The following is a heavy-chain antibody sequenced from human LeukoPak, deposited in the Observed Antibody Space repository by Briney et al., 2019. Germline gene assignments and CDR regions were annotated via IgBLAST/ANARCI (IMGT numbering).Heavy chain of an antibody. CDR2: INPNSGGT. CDR3: ARDSGERGSGSYLIAY. CDR1: GYTFTGYY. D-gene: IGHD3-10*01. J-gene: IGHJ4*02. V-gene: IGHV1-2*02. Sequence: ASVKASCKASGYTFTGYYMHWVRQAPGRGLEWMGWINPNSGGTNYAQKFQGRVTMTRDTSISTAYMELSRLRSDDTAVYYCARDSGERGSGSYLIAYWGQGTLVTVSS.